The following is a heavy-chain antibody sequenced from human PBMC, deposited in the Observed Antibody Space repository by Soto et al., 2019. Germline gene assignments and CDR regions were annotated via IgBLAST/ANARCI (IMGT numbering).Heavy chain of an antibody. V-gene: IGHV3-66*01. CDR1: GFTVSSNY. CDR3: AREVMGLDTRYPYYYYCMDV. D-gene: IGHD3-16*01. CDR2: IYSGGST. J-gene: IGHJ6*03. Sequence: GGSLRLSCAASGFTVSSNYMSWVRQAPGKGLEWVSVIYSGGSTYYADSVKGRFTISRDNSKNTLYLQMNSLRAEDTAVYYCAREVMGLDTRYPYYYYCMDVWGKGTTVTVSS.